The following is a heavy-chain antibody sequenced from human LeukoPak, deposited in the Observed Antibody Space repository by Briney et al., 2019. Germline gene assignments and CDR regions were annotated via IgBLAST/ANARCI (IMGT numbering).Heavy chain of an antibody. V-gene: IGHV3-7*01. D-gene: IGHD3-16*01. CDR1: GVTFSSYW. J-gene: IGHJ4*02. CDR3: LGGFDY. CDR2: IKQDGSEK. Sequence: GGSLRLSCAVSGVTFSSYWMSWVRQAPGKGLEWVANIKQDGSEKYYVDSVKGRFTISRDNAKNSLYLQMNSLRAEDTAVYYCLGGFDYWGQGTLVTVSS.